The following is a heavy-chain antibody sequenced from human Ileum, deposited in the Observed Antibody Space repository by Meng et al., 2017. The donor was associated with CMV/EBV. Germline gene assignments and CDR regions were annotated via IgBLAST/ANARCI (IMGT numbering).Heavy chain of an antibody. V-gene: IGHV4-4*07. Sequence: QGDLQASGPGLVKPSATLSLTCTVSGGSMSSYYWSWIRQPAGKGLEWIGRIYTSGSSNYNSSLKSRVTMSVDTSKNQFSMKLNSVTAADTAVYYCAREGPTDWGRALDYWGQGTLVTVSS. CDR2: IYTSGSS. J-gene: IGHJ4*02. CDR3: AREGPTDWGRALDY. CDR1: GGSMSSYY. D-gene: IGHD7-27*01.